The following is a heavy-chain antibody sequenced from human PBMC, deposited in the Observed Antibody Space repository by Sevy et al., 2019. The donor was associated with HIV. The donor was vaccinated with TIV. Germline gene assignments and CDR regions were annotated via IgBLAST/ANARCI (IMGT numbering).Heavy chain of an antibody. Sequence: GGSLRLSCAASGFTFSSYAMSWVRQAPGKGLEWVSAISGSGGSTYYADSVKGRFTISRDNSKNTLYLQMNSLRAEDTAVYYCAKDVDYGDYLWYFDYWGQGTLVTVSS. CDR3: AKDVDYGDYLWYFDY. CDR1: GFTFSSYA. CDR2: ISGSGGST. D-gene: IGHD4-17*01. J-gene: IGHJ4*02. V-gene: IGHV3-23*01.